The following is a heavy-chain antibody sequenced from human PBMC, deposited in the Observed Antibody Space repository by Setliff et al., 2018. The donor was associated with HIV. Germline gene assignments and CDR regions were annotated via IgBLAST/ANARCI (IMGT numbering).Heavy chain of an antibody. Sequence: AASVKVSCKASGGTFSLYAINWVRQAPGQGLEWMGGIIPIFNTANYAQKFRGRVTITADGSTSTAYMELCSLRFEDTATYYCARDQATGYEKVWFSWIDPWGQGTLVTVSS. CDR1: GGTFSLYA. CDR2: IIPIFNTA. D-gene: IGHD5-12*01. CDR3: ARDQATGYEKVWFSWIDP. V-gene: IGHV1-69*13. J-gene: IGHJ5*02.